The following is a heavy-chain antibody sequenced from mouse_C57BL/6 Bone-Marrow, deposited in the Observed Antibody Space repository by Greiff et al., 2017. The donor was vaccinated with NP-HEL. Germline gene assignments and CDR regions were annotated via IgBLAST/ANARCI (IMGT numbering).Heavy chain of an antibody. J-gene: IGHJ2*01. Sequence: VQRVESGAELARPGASVKLSCKASGYTFTSYGISWVKQRTGQGLEWIGEIYPRSGNTYYNEKFKGKATLTADKSSSTAYMELRSLTSEDSAVYFCARSLGLKYYFDYWGQGTTLTVSS. CDR3: ARSLGLKYYFDY. V-gene: IGHV1-81*01. CDR1: GYTFTSYG. D-gene: IGHD4-1*01. CDR2: IYPRSGNT.